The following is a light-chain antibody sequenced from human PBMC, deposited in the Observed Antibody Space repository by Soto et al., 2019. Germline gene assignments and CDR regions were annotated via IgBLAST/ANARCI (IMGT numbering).Light chain of an antibody. J-gene: IGKJ4*01. CDR3: QQYSNWPLT. V-gene: IGKV3-15*01. CDR2: GAS. CDR1: QSVRSN. Sequence: EILITQSPATLSVSPGERATLSCRASQSVRSNLAWYQQTPGQPPRLLIYGASTRATGIPARFSGSGSGTECTLTISSLQSEDFSVYYCQQYSNWPLTFGGGTKVDIK.